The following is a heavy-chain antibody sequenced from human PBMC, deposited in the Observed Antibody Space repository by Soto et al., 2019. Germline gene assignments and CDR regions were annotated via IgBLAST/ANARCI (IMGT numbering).Heavy chain of an antibody. D-gene: IGHD2-2*01. Sequence: WVRQLPGKGLEWIGHIYYSGSTNSTPSLKSRVTISVDTSKNQFSLKLSSVTAADTAVYYCARVVPATAGGYWFDPWGQGTLVTVSS. CDR2: IYYSGST. V-gene: IGHV4-31*02. CDR3: ARVVPATAGGYWFDP. J-gene: IGHJ5*02.